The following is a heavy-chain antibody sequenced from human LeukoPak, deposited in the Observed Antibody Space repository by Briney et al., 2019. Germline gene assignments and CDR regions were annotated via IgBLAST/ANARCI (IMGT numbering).Heavy chain of an antibody. D-gene: IGHD3-9*01. V-gene: IGHV3-21*01. Sequence: GGSLRHPCAASGFTFSSYSMNWVRPAPGGGRECVSSLSSSSKYIYHTDSGKGRFTISRDNAKYSLYLQMNSLRAEDTAVYYCSRAPNYDSLTGSDDAFDIWGQGTMVTVSS. CDR3: SRAPNYDSLTGSDDAFDI. CDR1: GFTFSSYS. CDR2: LSSSSKYI. J-gene: IGHJ3*02.